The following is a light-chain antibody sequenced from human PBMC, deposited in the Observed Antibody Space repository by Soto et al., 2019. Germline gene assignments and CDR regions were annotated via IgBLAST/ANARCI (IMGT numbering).Light chain of an antibody. V-gene: IGKV1-9*01. Sequence: IQLTQSPSSLSASVGDRVTITCRASQGISSYLAWYQQKPGKAPKLLIYAASTLQSGVPSRFSGSGSGTDFTLTIRSLQPEDFETYYCQQLNSYPRTFGQGPKLEIK. J-gene: IGKJ2*01. CDR3: QQLNSYPRT. CDR1: QGISSY. CDR2: AAS.